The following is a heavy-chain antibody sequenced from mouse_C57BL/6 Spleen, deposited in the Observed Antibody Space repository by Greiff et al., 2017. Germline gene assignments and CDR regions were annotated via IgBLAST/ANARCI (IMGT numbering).Heavy chain of an antibody. J-gene: IGHJ2*01. CDR1: GYTFTSYW. CDR3: ERRGGRGHDY. Sequence: VQLQQPGAELVMPGASVKLSCKASGYTFTSYWMHWVKQRPGQGLEWIGEIDPSDSYTNYNQKFKGKSTLTVDKSSSTAYMQLSSLTSEDSAVYYCERRGGRGHDYWGQGTTLTVSS. CDR2: IDPSDSYT. V-gene: IGHV1-69*01. D-gene: IGHD3-3*01.